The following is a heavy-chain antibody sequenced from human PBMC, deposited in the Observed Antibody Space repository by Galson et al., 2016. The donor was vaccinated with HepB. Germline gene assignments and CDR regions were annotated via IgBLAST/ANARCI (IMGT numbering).Heavy chain of an antibody. D-gene: IGHD6-19*01. Sequence: SLRLSCAASEISFDDYGMSWVRQAPGKGLEWVSGITWNSVHTGYADSVKGRFTISRDNAKDSLYLQMNSLRAEDTAFYYCARGPVAGPYYSDYWGQGALVTVSS. V-gene: IGHV3-20*04. CDR3: ARGPVAGPYYSDY. CDR2: ITWNSVHT. J-gene: IGHJ4*02. CDR1: EISFDDYG.